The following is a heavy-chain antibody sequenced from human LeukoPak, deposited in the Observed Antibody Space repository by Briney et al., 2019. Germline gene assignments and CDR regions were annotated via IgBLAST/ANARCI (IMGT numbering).Heavy chain of an antibody. CDR2: IYYSGST. J-gene: IGHJ5*02. CDR3: VRHERSGSGGNWFDP. Sequence: PSETLSLTCTVSGGSISSRSYYWGWIRQPPGKGLEWIGNIYYSGSTYYNPSLKSRVTISVDTSKNQFSLKLSSVTAADTAVYYCVRHERSGSGGNWFDPWGQGTLVTVSS. CDR1: GGSISSRSYY. D-gene: IGHD3-10*01. V-gene: IGHV4-39*01.